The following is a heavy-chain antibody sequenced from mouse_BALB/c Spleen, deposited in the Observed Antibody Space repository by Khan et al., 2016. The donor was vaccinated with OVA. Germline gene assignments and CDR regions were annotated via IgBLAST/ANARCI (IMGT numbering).Heavy chain of an antibody. CDR2: IWGDGST. V-gene: IGHV2-3*01. D-gene: IGHD2-9*01. J-gene: IGHJ4*01. CDR1: GFELNSYG. CDR3: ARFTYSGDDRYAITH. Sequence: QIQLVQSGPGLVAPSQSLSITCSVSGFELNSYGVSWIRQPPAKGLEWLGIIWGDGSTNFHSALRSRLSHSKDNSKSQVFLKLNSLQTDDTATYSCARFTYSGDDRYAITHGGQGTSVTVSS.